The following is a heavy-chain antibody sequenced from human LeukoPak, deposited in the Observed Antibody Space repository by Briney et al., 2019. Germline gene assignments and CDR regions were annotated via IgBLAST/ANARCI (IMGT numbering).Heavy chain of an antibody. D-gene: IGHD3-22*01. CDR2: IYYSGST. V-gene: IGHV4-59*01. Sequence: SETLSLTCTVSGGSISSYYWSWIRQPPGKGLEWIGYIYYSGSTNYNPSLKSRVTISVDTSKNQFSLKLSSVTAADTAMYYCARVDYDSKIDYWGQGTLVTVSS. CDR1: GGSISSYY. CDR3: ARVDYDSKIDY. J-gene: IGHJ4*02.